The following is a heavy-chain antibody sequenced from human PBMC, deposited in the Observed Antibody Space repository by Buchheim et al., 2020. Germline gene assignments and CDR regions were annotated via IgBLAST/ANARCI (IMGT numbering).Heavy chain of an antibody. CDR3: ARASEMTTVTKFDY. J-gene: IGHJ4*02. Sequence: EVQLVESGGGLVQPGGSLRLSCAGSGFTFSIYNMNWVRQAPGQGLEWVSYIDSSSSIIYYAGSVKGRFTISRDNAKNYLYLQMNSLRAEDTAVYYCARASEMTTVTKFDYWGQGTL. CDR1: GFTFSIYN. V-gene: IGHV3-48*01. CDR2: IDSSSSII. D-gene: IGHD4-17*01.